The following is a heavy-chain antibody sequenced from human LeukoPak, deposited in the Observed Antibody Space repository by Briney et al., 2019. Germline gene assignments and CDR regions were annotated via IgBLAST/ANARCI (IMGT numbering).Heavy chain of an antibody. Sequence: SETLSLTCGVSGGSITSTNYWTWVRQPPGKGLEWIGYIFDSGSTNYSPSLKSRVTISLDTSKNQFSLKLSSVTAADTAVYYCARRVATSSPLYYYGMDVWGQGTTVTVSS. CDR3: ARRVATSSPLYYYGMDV. CDR1: GGSITSTNY. V-gene: IGHV4-4*02. D-gene: IGHD5-12*01. CDR2: IFDSGST. J-gene: IGHJ6*02.